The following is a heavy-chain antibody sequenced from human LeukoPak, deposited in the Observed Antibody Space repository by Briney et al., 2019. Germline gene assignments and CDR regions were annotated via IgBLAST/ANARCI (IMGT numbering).Heavy chain of an antibody. Sequence: SETLSLTCTVSGGSISSGGYYWSWIRQHPGKGLEWIGYIYYSGSTYYKPSLKSRVTISVDTSKNQFSLKLSSVTAADTAVYYCARDEGGWYYYWGQGTLVTVSS. CDR3: ARDEGGWYYY. CDR1: GGSISSGGYY. CDR2: IYYSGST. V-gene: IGHV4-31*03. D-gene: IGHD6-19*01. J-gene: IGHJ4*02.